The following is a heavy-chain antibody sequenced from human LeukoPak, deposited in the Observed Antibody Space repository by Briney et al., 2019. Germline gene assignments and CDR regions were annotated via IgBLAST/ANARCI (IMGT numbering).Heavy chain of an antibody. CDR3: AREGAPGYYDSSGYLGY. CDR2: MNPNSGNT. Sequence: ASVKVSCKASGYTFTSYDINWVRQATGQGLEWMGWMNPNSGNTGYAQKFQGRVTMTRNTSISTAYMELSSLRSDDTAVYYCAREGAPGYYDSSGYLGYWGQGTLVTVSS. J-gene: IGHJ4*02. V-gene: IGHV1-8*01. D-gene: IGHD3-22*01. CDR1: GYTFTSYD.